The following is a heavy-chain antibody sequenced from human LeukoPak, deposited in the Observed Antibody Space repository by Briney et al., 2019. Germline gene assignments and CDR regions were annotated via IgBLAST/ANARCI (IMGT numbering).Heavy chain of an antibody. Sequence: GGSLRLSCAASGFTFSSYWMNWARQAPGKGLVWVASINHNGNVNYYVDSVKGRFTISRDNAKNSLYLQMSNLRAEDTAVYFCARGGGLDVWGQGATVTVSS. CDR3: ARGGGLDV. CDR2: INHNGNVN. V-gene: IGHV3-7*03. CDR1: GFTFSSYW. J-gene: IGHJ6*02. D-gene: IGHD3-16*01.